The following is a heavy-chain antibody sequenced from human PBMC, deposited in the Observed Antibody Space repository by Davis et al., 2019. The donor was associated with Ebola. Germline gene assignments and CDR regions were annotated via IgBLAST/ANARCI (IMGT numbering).Heavy chain of an antibody. CDR3: ARHPYSPYYYGMDV. V-gene: IGHV4-59*08. CDR2: IYYSGST. Sequence: SETLSLTCAVSGGSISSYYWSWIRQPPGKGLEWIGYIYYSGSTNYNPSLKSRVTISVDTSKNQFSLKLSSVTAADTAVYYCARHPYSPYYYGMDVWGQGTTVTVSS. J-gene: IGHJ6*02. D-gene: IGHD1-26*01. CDR1: GGSISSYY.